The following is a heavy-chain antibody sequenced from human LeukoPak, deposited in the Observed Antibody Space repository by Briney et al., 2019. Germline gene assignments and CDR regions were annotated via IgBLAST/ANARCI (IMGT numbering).Heavy chain of an antibody. V-gene: IGHV3-15*01. D-gene: IGHD4-17*01. CDR2: IKSKTDGGTT. J-gene: IGHJ6*02. CDR1: GFTFSNAW. Sequence: AGGSLRLSCAASGFTFSNAWMSWVRQAPGKGLEWVGRIKSKTDGGTTDYAAPVKGRFTISRDDSKNTLYLQMNSLKTEDTAVYYCTTDGRDDDYGDSGYGMDVWGQGTTVTVSS. CDR3: TTDGRDDDYGDSGYGMDV.